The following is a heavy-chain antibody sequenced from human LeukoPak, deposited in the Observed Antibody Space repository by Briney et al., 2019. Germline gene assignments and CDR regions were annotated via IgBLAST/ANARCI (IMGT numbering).Heavy chain of an antibody. Sequence: GGSLRLSCTASGFTFSSYAMGWVRQAPGKGLEWVGRIKSKTDGGTADYAAPVKGRFTISRDDSKDTLYLQMNSLRTEDTAMYYCTIDRRDTSGWYGGFASWGQGALVTVSS. J-gene: IGHJ4*02. CDR3: TIDRRDTSGWYGGFAS. D-gene: IGHD6-19*01. CDR2: IKSKTDGGTA. CDR1: GFTFSSYA. V-gene: IGHV3-15*01.